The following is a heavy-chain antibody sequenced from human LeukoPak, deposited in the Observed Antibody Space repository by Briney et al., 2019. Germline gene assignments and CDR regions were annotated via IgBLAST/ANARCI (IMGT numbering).Heavy chain of an antibody. V-gene: IGHV4-38-2*02. D-gene: IGHD4-23*01. CDR2: IFHSGST. CDR1: GYSISSGHY. J-gene: IGHJ4*02. CDR3: ARAPFIQSDYGGSFDY. Sequence: KPSETLSLTCTVSGYSISSGHYWGWIRQPPGKGLEWIGTIFHSGSTYYSPSLKSRVTISVDTSKNQFSLKLTSVTAADTAAYYCARAPFIQSDYGGSFDYWGQGTLVTVSS.